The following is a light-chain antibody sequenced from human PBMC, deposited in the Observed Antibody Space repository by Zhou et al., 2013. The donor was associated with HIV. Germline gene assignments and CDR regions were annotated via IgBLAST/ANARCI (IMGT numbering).Light chain of an antibody. CDR2: AAS. Sequence: DVQMTQSPPSLSASVGDRVTITCRASQTIATYLNWYQQTPGRAPKFLISAASSLQSGVPSRFSGSGSGTYFTLTITNLQPEDFATYYCQQSFIIPITFGPGTKVDI. V-gene: IGKV1-39*01. CDR1: QTIATY. CDR3: QQSFIIPIT. J-gene: IGKJ3*01.